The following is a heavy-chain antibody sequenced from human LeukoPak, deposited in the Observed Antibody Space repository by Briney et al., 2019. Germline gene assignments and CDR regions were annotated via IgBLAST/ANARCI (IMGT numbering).Heavy chain of an antibody. V-gene: IGHV3-23*01. CDR2: ISGSGSST. CDR3: AKRTTPNSGSYYNWFDP. Sequence: GGSLRLSCAASGFTFSSYAMSWVRQPPGKWLEWVSAISGSGSSTYYADSVKGRFNISRDNSKNTLYMKMNSLRAEDTAVYSCAKRTTPNSGSYYNWFDPWGQGTLVTVSS. CDR1: GFTFSSYA. D-gene: IGHD1-26*01. J-gene: IGHJ5*02.